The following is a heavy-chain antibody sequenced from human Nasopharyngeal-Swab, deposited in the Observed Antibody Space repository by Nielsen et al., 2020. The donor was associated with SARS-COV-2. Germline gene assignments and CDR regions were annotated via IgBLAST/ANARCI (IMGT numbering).Heavy chain of an antibody. D-gene: IGHD6-6*01. V-gene: IGHV1-18*01. CDR2: VSAYNGNT. J-gene: IGHJ4*02. Sequence: ASVKVSCKASGYTFTSYGISWVRQAPGQGLEWMGWVSAYNGNTNYAQKLQGRVTMTTGTSTSTAYMELRSLRSDDTAVYYCATDLMVAARPWGSFDYWGQGTLVTVSS. CDR3: ATDLMVAARPWGSFDY. CDR1: GYTFTSYG.